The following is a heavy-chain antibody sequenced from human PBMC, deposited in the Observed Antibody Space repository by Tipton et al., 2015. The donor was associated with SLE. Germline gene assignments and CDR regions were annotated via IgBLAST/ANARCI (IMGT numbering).Heavy chain of an antibody. CDR2: IYTSGST. V-gene: IGHV4-4*07. CDR3: ARVRGTVTTDYYYGMDV. D-gene: IGHD4-11*01. Sequence: TLSLTCSVSGGSINSHYWSWIRQPAGKGLEWIGHIYTSGSTNYNPSLKSRVTISVDTSKNQFSLKLSSVTAADTAVYYCARVRGTVTTDYYYGMDVWGQGTTVTVSS. J-gene: IGHJ6*02. CDR1: GGSINSHY.